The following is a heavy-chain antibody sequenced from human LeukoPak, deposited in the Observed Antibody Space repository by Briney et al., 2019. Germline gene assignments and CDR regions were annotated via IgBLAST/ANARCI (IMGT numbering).Heavy chain of an antibody. J-gene: IGHJ4*02. CDR2: IYYSGST. CDR3: ARHSDYWDFDY. V-gene: IGHV4-59*01. Sequence: SETLSLTCTVSGGSISSYYWSWIRQPPGKGLEWIGYIYYSGSTNYNPSLKSRVTISVDTSKNQFSLKLSSVTAADTAVYYCARHSDYWDFDYWGQGTLVTVSS. CDR1: GGSISSYY. D-gene: IGHD4/OR15-4a*01.